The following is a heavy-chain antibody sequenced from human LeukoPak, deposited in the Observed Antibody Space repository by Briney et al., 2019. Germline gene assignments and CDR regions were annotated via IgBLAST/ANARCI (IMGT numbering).Heavy chain of an antibody. J-gene: IGHJ3*01. Sequence: GGSLRLSCAASGFTFSSYAMSWVRQAPGKGLEWVSAISGSGGSTYYADSVKGRFTISRDNSKNTLYLQMDSLRAEDTAVYYCARDGSDWYGAFDVWGQGTVVTVSS. CDR2: ISGSGGST. V-gene: IGHV3-23*01. CDR3: ARDGSDWYGAFDV. D-gene: IGHD6-19*01. CDR1: GFTFSSYA.